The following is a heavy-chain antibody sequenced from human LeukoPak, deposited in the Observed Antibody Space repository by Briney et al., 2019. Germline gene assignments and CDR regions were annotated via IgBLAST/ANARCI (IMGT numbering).Heavy chain of an antibody. CDR3: ATKAAAGTYYYYGMDV. Sequence: SCKASGYTFTGYYMHWVRQAPGKGLEWVAVISYDGSNKYYADSVKGRFTISRDNSKNTLYLQMNSLRAEDTAVYYCATKAAAGTYYYYGMDVWGQGTTVTVSS. D-gene: IGHD6-13*01. J-gene: IGHJ6*02. V-gene: IGHV3-30*03. CDR2: ISYDGSNK. CDR1: GYTFTGYY.